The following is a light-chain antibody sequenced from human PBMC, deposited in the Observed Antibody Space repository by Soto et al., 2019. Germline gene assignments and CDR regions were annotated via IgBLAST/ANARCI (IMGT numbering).Light chain of an antibody. J-gene: IGKJ1*01. V-gene: IGKV3-20*01. CDR3: QQYGSSPGT. CDR1: QSVSSSY. Sequence: EIVLTQSPGTLSLYPGERATLSCRASQSVSSSYLAWYQQKPGQAPRLLIYGASSRATGIPNRFSGSGSGTDVTLTISRLESDDFAVYYCQQYGSSPGTFAQGTKVEIK. CDR2: GAS.